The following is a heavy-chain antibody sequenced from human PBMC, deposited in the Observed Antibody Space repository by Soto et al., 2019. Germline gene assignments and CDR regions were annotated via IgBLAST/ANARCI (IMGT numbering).Heavy chain of an antibody. CDR2: ISYDGSNK. Sequence: QVQLVESGGGVVQPGRSLRLSCAASGFTFSSYAMHWVRQAPGKGLEWVAVISYDGSNKYYADSVKGRFTISRDNSKNTLNMQMNSLRAEDTVVYYCARDPASPVMTTIYYYYCMDVWGQGTTVTVSS. V-gene: IGHV3-30-3*01. CDR1: GFTFSSYA. CDR3: ARDPASPVMTTIYYYYCMDV. D-gene: IGHD3-22*01. J-gene: IGHJ6*02.